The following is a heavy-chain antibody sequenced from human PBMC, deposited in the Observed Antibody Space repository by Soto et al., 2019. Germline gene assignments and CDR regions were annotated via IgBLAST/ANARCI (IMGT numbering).Heavy chain of an antibody. Sequence: GGSLRLSCAASGFTFSSYAMSWVRQAPGKGLEWVSAISGSGGSTYYADSVKGRFTISRDNSKNTLYLQMNSLRAEDTAVYYCAKSSEYYYDSSGYPDYWGQGTLVTVSS. CDR3: AKSSEYYYDSSGYPDY. J-gene: IGHJ4*02. CDR1: GFTFSSYA. CDR2: ISGSGGST. D-gene: IGHD3-22*01. V-gene: IGHV3-23*01.